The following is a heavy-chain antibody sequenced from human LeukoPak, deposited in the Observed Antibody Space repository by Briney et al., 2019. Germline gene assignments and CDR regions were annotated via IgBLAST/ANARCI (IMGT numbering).Heavy chain of an antibody. CDR3: ARDLSSGWYGD. CDR1: GYTFTGYY. J-gene: IGHJ4*02. CDR2: INPNSGGT. D-gene: IGHD6-19*01. V-gene: IGHV1-2*02. Sequence: GASVKVSCKASGYTFTGYYMHWVRQAPGQGLEWMGWINPNSGGTNYAQKFQGRVTMARDTSISTAYMELSRLRSDDAAVYYCARDLSSGWYGDWGQGTLVTVSS.